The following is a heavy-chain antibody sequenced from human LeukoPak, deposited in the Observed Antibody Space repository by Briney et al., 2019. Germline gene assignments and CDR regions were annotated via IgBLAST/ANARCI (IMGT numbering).Heavy chain of an antibody. CDR2: IRYDGSNK. CDR3: AKVHGTLTVESPFDY. Sequence: GGSLRLSCAASGFTFSSYGMHWVRQAPGKGLEWVAFIRYDGSNKYYADSVKGRFTISRDNSKNTLYLQMHSLRADDTAVYYCAKVHGTLTVESPFDYWGQGTLVTVSS. V-gene: IGHV3-30*02. D-gene: IGHD4-23*01. CDR1: GFTFSSYG. J-gene: IGHJ4*02.